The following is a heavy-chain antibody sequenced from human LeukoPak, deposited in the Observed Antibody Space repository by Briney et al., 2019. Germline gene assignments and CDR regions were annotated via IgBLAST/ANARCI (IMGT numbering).Heavy chain of an antibody. J-gene: IGHJ4*02. CDR3: APPAMIVVVIDY. CDR1: GFTFSSYA. V-gene: IGHV3-30-3*01. D-gene: IGHD3-22*01. CDR2: ISYDGSNK. Sequence: GGSLRLSCAASGFTFSSYAMHWVRQAPGKGLEWVAVISYDGSNKYYADSVKGRFTISRDNSKNTLYLQMNSLRAEDTAVYYCAPPAMIVVVIDYWGQGTLVTVSS.